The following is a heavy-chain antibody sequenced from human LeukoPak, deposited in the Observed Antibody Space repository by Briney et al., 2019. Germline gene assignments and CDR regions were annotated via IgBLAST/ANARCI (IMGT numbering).Heavy chain of an antibody. CDR3: ARERTDTSMDY. CDR1: GGSISSGSYY. Sequence: PSQTLSLTCTVSGGSISSGSYYWTWIRQPAGKGLEWIGRIYTSGSTNYNPSLKSRVTISLDTSKNQFSLKLISVTAADTAVYFCARERTDTSMDYWGQGTLVTVSS. V-gene: IGHV4-61*02. D-gene: IGHD5-18*01. J-gene: IGHJ4*02. CDR2: IYTSGST.